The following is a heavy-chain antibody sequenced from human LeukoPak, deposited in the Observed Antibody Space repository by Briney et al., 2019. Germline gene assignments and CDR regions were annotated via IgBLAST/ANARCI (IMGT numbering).Heavy chain of an antibody. J-gene: IGHJ4*02. V-gene: IGHV4-59*08. D-gene: IGHD6-19*01. CDR2: IYYSGST. CDR3: ARLSGWYRPVHFDY. CDR1: GGSISSYY. Sequence: SETLSLTCTVSGGSISSYYWSWIRQPPGKGLEWIGYIYYSGSTNYNPSLKSRVTISVDTSKNQFSLKLSSVTAADTAVYYYARLSGWYRPVHFDYWGQGTLVTVSS.